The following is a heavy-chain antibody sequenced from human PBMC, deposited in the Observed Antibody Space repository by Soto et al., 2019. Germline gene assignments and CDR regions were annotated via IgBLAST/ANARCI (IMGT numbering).Heavy chain of an antibody. CDR1: GFTFSSCA. V-gene: IGHV3-23*01. CDR2: INDSGDET. CDR3: AKEQLERRFGFDY. J-gene: IGHJ4*02. D-gene: IGHD1-1*01. Sequence: EVQLLESGGGLVEPGGSLRLSCAASGFTFSSCAMSWVRQAPGKGLEWVSGINDSGDETYHADAVKGRFTISRDNSKNTLHLQMISLRAEDTAVYYCAKEQLERRFGFDYWGQGILVTVSS.